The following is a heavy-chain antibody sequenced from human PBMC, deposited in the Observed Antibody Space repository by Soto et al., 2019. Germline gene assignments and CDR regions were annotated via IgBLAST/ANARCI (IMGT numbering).Heavy chain of an antibody. D-gene: IGHD5-18*01. CDR1: GGSISSGGYS. V-gene: IGHV4-30-2*01. J-gene: IGHJ5*02. CDR3: ARDPGYSYGNT. Sequence: SETLSLTCAVSGGSISSGGYSWSWIRQPPGKGLEWIGYIYHSGSTNCNPSLKSRVTISVDTSKNQFSLKLSSVTAADTAVYYCARDPGYSYGNTWGQGTLVTVSS. CDR2: IYHSGST.